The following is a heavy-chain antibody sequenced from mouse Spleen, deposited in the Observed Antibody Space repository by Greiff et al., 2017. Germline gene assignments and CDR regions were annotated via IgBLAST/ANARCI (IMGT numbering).Heavy chain of an antibody. CDR1: GYSITSDY. CDR2: ISYSGST. Sequence: DVKLQESGPGLAKPSQTLSLTCSVTGYSITSDYWNWIRKFPGNKLEYMGYISYSGSTYYNPSLKSRISITRDTSKNQYYLQLNSVTTEDTATYYCARRTSYDGYSYYFDYWGQGTTLTVSS. V-gene: IGHV3-8*01. D-gene: IGHD2-3*01. J-gene: IGHJ2*01. CDR3: ARRTSYDGYSYYFDY.